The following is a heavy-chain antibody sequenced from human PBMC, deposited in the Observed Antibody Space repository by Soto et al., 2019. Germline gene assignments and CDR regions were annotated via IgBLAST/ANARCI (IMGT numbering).Heavy chain of an antibody. D-gene: IGHD3-22*01. CDR1: GGTFSSYA. CDR3: ARAGHMIAVFDY. Sequence: SVKVSCKASGGTFSSYAISWVRQAPGQGLEWMGGIIPIFGTANYAQKFQGRVTITADESTSTAYMELSSLRSEDTAVYYCARAGHMIAVFDYWGQGTLVTVSS. CDR2: IIPIFGTA. J-gene: IGHJ4*02. V-gene: IGHV1-69*13.